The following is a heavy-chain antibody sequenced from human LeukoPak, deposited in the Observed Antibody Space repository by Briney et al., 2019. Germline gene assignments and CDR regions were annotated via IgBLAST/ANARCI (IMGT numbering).Heavy chain of an antibody. CDR2: ISYDGGDK. CDR3: AKDRDPAAAAYYFDY. J-gene: IGHJ4*02. V-gene: IGHV3-30*18. D-gene: IGHD6-13*01. Sequence: PGGSLRLSCAASGFTFSRYGMHWVRQAPGKGLAWVAVISYDGGDKHYADSVKGRFTISRDNSKNTLYLQMNSLRVEDAAVYYCAKDRDPAAAAYYFDYWGQGTLVTVSS. CDR1: GFTFSRYG.